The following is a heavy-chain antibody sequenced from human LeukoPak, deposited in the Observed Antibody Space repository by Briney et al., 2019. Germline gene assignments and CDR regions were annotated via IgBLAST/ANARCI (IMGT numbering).Heavy chain of an antibody. D-gene: IGHD2-21*02. V-gene: IGHV1-2*02. CDR2: INPNSGGT. CDR3: ARSGDYPGGYYFDY. Sequence: ASVKVSCKVSGYTFTGYYMHWVRQAPGQGLEWMGWINPNSGGTNYAQKFQGRVTMTRDTSISTAYMELSRLRSDDTAVYYCARSGDYPGGYYFDYWGQGTLVTVSS. CDR1: GYTFTGYY. J-gene: IGHJ4*02.